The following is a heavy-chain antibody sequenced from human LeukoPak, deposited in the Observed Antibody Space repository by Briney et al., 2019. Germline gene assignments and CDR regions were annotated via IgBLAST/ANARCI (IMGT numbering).Heavy chain of an antibody. Sequence: SETLSLTCAVSGYSISSGYYWGWLRQPPGKGLDWIGSIYHSGSTYYNPSLKSRVTISVDTSKNQFSLKLSSVTAAGTAVYYCARLSSKVTIFGVVTFDPWGQGTLVTVSS. CDR2: IYHSGST. J-gene: IGHJ5*02. D-gene: IGHD3-3*01. CDR3: ARLSSKVTIFGVVTFDP. CDR1: GYSISSGYY. V-gene: IGHV4-38-2*01.